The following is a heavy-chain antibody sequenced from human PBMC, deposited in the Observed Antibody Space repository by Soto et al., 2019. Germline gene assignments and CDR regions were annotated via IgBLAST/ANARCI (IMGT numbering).Heavy chain of an antibody. D-gene: IGHD1-1*01. CDR2: SSNSGTFT. Sequence: PGGSLRLSCEASGFTFSDYYMSWIRQAPGKGLEWIAYSSNSGTFTKYADSVKGRFSISRDNAKNSLYLQINNLSGEDTATYFCARSGDNYNLLDYWGQGTPVTVS. CDR3: ARSGDNYNLLDY. J-gene: IGHJ4*02. CDR1: GFTFSDYY. V-gene: IGHV3-11*06.